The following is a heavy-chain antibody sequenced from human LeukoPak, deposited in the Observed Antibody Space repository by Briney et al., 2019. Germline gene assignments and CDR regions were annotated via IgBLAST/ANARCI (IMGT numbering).Heavy chain of an antibody. D-gene: IGHD5-12*01. V-gene: IGHV1-2*02. CDR3: ARGYGCIVATHDY. CDR2: INPNSGGT. CDR1: GYTFTGYY. J-gene: IGHJ4*02. Sequence: GASVKVSCKASGYTFTGYYMHWVRQAPGQGLEWMGWINPNSGGTNYAQKFQGRVTMTRDTSISTAYMELSRLRSDDTAVYYCARGYGCIVATHDYWGQGTLVTVSS.